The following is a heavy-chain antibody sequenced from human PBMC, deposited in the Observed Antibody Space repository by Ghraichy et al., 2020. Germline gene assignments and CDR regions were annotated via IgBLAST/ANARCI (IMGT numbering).Heavy chain of an antibody. J-gene: IGHJ5*02. V-gene: IGHV1-69*01. CDR3: ARWTYDASCFQSWFDP. D-gene: IGHD3-16*01. CDR2: FIPFFGSA. Sequence: TWVRQAPGQGLEWLGGFIPFFGSANYGQNFRDRLTITADESTSTVYMDLSNLRTDDTAVYYCARWTYDASCFQSWFDPWGQGTLVTVSS.